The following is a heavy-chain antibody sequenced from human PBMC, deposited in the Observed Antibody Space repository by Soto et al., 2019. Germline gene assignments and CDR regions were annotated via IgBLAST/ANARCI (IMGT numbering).Heavy chain of an antibody. J-gene: IGHJ4*02. CDR2: IWNDGSNK. V-gene: IGHV3-33*01. CDR1: GFTFNTFG. D-gene: IGHD3-10*01. CDR3: ARDRIYGSGSFYNVGY. Sequence: QVQLVESGGGVVQPGRSLRLSCAASGFTFNTFGMHWVRQAPGKGLEWVAVIWNDGSNKYYVDSVRGRFTISRDNSKNALYLQMDSLRAEDTAVYYCARDRIYGSGSFYNVGYWGQGTLVTVS.